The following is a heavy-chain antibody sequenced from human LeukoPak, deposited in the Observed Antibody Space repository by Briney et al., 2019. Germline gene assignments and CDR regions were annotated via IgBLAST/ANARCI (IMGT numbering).Heavy chain of an antibody. CDR3: ARGSSGSSWYFDY. CDR2: TYYRSKWYN. CDR1: GDSVSSNSTT. Sequence: SQTLSLTCALSGDSVSSNSTTWTWIRQSPSRGLEWLGRTYYRSKWYNDYAVSVKSRITISPDTSKNQFSLQLNSVTPEDTAVYYCARGSSGSSWYFDYWGQGTLVTVSS. V-gene: IGHV6-1*01. D-gene: IGHD6-13*01. J-gene: IGHJ4*02.